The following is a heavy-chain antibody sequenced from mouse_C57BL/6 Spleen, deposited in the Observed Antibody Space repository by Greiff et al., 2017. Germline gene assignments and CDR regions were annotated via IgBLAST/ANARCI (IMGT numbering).Heavy chain of an antibody. V-gene: IGHV3-6*01. D-gene: IGHD2-2*01. CDR2: ISYDGSN. CDR1: GYSITSGYY. J-gene: IGHJ2*01. Sequence: EVQVVESGPGLVKPSQSLSLTCSVTGYSITSGYYWNWIRQFPGNKLEWMGYISYDGSNNYNPSLKNRISITRDTSKNQFFLKLNSVTTEDTATYYCARGGYDGGDYWGQGTTLTVSS. CDR3: ARGGYDGGDY.